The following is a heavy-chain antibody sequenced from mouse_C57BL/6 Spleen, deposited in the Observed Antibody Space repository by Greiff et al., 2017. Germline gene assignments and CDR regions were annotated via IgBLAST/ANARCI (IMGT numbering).Heavy chain of an antibody. D-gene: IGHD2-3*01. CDR2: ISYDGSN. CDR3: ARYRYDGVDY. V-gene: IGHV3-6*01. J-gene: IGHJ2*01. Sequence: DVKLQESGPGLVKPSQSLSLTCSVPGYSITSGYYWNWIRQFPGNKLEWMGYISYDGSNNYNPSLKNRISITRDTSKNQFFLKLNSVTTEDTATYYCARYRYDGVDYWGQGTTLTVSS. CDR1: GYSITSGYY.